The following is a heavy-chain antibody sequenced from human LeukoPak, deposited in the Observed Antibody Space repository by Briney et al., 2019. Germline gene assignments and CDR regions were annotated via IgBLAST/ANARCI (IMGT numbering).Heavy chain of an antibody. CDR1: GFTFSSYA. CDR3: AKPPSYYYDSSGHYSGYFQH. Sequence: GGSLRLSCAASGFTFSSYAMSWVRQAPGKGLEWVSAISGSGGSTYYADSVKGRFTISRDNSKNTLYLQMNSLRAEDTAVYYCAKPPSYYYDSSGHYSGYFQHWGQGTLVIVSS. CDR2: ISGSGGST. V-gene: IGHV3-23*01. J-gene: IGHJ1*01. D-gene: IGHD3-22*01.